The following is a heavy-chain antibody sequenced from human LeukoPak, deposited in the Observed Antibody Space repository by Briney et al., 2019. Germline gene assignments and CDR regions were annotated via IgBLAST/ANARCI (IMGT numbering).Heavy chain of an antibody. D-gene: IGHD6-19*01. J-gene: IGHJ6*02. V-gene: IGHV4-61*01. CDR1: GGSVSSGSYY. CDR2: IYYSGST. CDR3: AREQWPGNYYGMDV. Sequence: SETLSLTCTVSGGSVSSGSYYWSWIRQPPGKGLEWIGYIYYSGSTNYNPSLKSRVTISVDTSKNQFSLELSSVTAADTAVYYCAREQWPGNYYGMDVWGQGTTVTVSS.